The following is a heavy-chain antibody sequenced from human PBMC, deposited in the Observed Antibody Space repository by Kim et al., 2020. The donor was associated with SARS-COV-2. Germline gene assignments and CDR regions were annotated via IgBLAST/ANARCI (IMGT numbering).Heavy chain of an antibody. J-gene: IGHJ3*02. V-gene: IGHV4-34*01. Sequence: SETLSLTCAVYGGSFSGYYWSWIRQPPGKGLEWIGEINHSGSTNYNPSLKSRVTMSVDTYKNQFSLKLSSVTAADTAVYYCARGYSGQDIWGQGTMVTVS. CDR3: ARGYSGQDI. CDR1: GGSFSGYY. D-gene: IGHD5-12*01. CDR2: INHSGST.